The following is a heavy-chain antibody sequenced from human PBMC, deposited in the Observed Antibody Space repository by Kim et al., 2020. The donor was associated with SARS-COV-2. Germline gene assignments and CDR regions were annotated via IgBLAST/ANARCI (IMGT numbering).Heavy chain of an antibody. J-gene: IGHJ6*02. CDR3: TTGAAAGTYYYYYYGMDV. D-gene: IGHD6-13*01. V-gene: IGHV3-15*01. CDR2: IKSKTDGGTT. Sequence: GGSLRLSCAASGFTFSNAWMSWVRQAPGKGLEWVGRIKSKTDGGTTDYAAPVKGRFTISRDDSKNTLYLQMNSLKTEDTAVYYCTTGAAAGTYYYYYYGMDVWGQGTTVTVSS. CDR1: GFTFSNAW.